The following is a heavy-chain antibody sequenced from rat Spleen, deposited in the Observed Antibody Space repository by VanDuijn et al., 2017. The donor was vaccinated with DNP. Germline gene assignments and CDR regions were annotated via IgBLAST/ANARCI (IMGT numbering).Heavy chain of an antibody. Sequence: QVQLRESGPGLVQPSETLSLTCTVSGFSLTSSSVSWVRQPSGKRPEWMGRVWYEGDTAYNSALKSRLSISRDTSKNQVFLKMNSLQTDDTGTYYCTRHTTGAMDAWGQGTSVTVSS. CDR3: TRHTTGAMDA. V-gene: IGHV2-63*01. J-gene: IGHJ4*01. CDR1: GFSLTSSS. D-gene: IGHD1-7*01. CDR2: VWYEGDT.